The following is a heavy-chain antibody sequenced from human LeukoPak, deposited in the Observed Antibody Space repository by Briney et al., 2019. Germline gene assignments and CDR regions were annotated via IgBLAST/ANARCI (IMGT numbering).Heavy chain of an antibody. CDR1: GFTFSSYE. J-gene: IGHJ4*02. V-gene: IGHV4-59*05. D-gene: IGHD3-10*01. CDR3: AKHYMGSSYNRALDY. CDR2: IYYSGYT. Sequence: GSLRLSCAASGFTFSSYEMNWVRQAPGKGLEWIGSIYYSGYTYYNPSLESRVTISVDTSKNQFSLKLSSVTAADTAIYYCAKHYMGSSYNRALDYWGQGTLVTVSS.